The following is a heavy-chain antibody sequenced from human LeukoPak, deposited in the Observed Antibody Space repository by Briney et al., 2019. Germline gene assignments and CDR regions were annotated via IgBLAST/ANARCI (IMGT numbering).Heavy chain of an antibody. CDR2: ISSSGSTI. J-gene: IGHJ3*02. D-gene: IGHD6-13*01. V-gene: IGHV3-48*03. Sequence: PGGSLRLSCAASGFTFSSYEMNWVRQAPGKGLEWVSYISSSGSTIYYADSVKGRFTISRDNAKNSLYLQMNSLRAEDTAVYYCARATTSSSWYVEAFDIWGQGTMVTVSS. CDR1: GFTFSSYE. CDR3: ARATTSSSWYVEAFDI.